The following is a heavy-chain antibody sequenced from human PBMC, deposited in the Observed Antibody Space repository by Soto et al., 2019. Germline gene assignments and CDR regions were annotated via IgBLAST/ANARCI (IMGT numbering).Heavy chain of an antibody. J-gene: IGHJ6*02. CDR3: ARVQMRHASKDGNTIIHYYGVDV. CDR2: LNPSDGTI. CDR1: GYTFIIYF. V-gene: IGHV1-46*01. Sequence: ASVKVSCKASGYTFIIYFIHWVRQAPGQGLEVMGILNPSDGTITYAQKFQGRVTMTRDTSTSTVYMEMNSLRAEDTSVYFCARVQMRHASKDGNTIIHYYGVDVWGQGTTVTVSS.